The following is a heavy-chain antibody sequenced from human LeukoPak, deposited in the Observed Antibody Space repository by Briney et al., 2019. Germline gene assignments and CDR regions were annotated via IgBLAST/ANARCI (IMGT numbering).Heavy chain of an antibody. Sequence: ASVKVSCKASGYTFTSYYMHWVRQAPGQGLEWMGIINPSGGSTSYAQKFQGRVTMTRDTSTGTVYMELSSLRSEDTAVYYCAKGPYCSSSSCYTIGSFDFWGQGTLVTVSS. V-gene: IGHV1-46*01. CDR1: GYTFTSYY. D-gene: IGHD2-2*02. CDR2: INPSGGST. CDR3: AKGPYCSSSSCYTIGSFDF. J-gene: IGHJ4*02.